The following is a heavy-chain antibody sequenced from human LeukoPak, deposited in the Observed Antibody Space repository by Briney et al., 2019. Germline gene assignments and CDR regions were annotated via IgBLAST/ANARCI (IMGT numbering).Heavy chain of an antibody. J-gene: IGHJ4*02. V-gene: IGHV3-74*01. Sequence: PGGSVRLSCAASGFTFSSYWMHWVRQAPGKGLVWVSRINSDESSTSYADSVKGRFTISRDNAKNTLYLQMNSLRAEDTAVYYCARGLERGYSYGNYFDYWGQGTLVTVSS. CDR2: INSDESST. CDR3: ARGLERGYSYGNYFDY. D-gene: IGHD5-18*01. CDR1: GFTFSSYW.